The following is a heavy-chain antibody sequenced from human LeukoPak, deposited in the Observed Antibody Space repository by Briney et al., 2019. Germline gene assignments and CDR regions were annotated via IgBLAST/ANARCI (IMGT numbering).Heavy chain of an antibody. J-gene: IGHJ4*02. Sequence: GGSLRLSCAASGFTFSSYNMNWVRQAPGKGLEWVANIKEDGGEKYYMDSVKGRFTISRDNAKNSLYLQINSLRAEDTAVYYCAGGGYAANWGQGTLVTVSS. CDR1: GFTFSSYN. V-gene: IGHV3-7*01. CDR3: AGGGYAAN. CDR2: IKEDGGEK. D-gene: IGHD5-12*01.